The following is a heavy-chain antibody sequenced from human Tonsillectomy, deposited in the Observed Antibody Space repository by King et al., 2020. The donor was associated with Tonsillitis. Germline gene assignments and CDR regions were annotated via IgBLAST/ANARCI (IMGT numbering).Heavy chain of an antibody. CDR1: EVIFITYG. CDR3: TADLNWRTGDY. CDR2: ISQDGSEK. Sequence: VQLVESGGGLVQPGGSLRLSCAASEVIFITYGMTLVRQGPGMGLQCVADISQDGSEKYYVDSVNGRFSVSRDNAKNLLYLQMSDLRAEDTAVYYCTADLNWRTGDYWGQGALVTVSS. D-gene: IGHD1-14*01. J-gene: IGHJ4*02. V-gene: IGHV3-7*01.